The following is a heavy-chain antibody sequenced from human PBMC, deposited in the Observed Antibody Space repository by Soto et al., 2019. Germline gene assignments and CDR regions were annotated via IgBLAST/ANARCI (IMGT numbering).Heavy chain of an antibody. CDR2: INAGNGNT. CDR3: AREEELESSGWPKYYYYGMDV. V-gene: IGHV1-3*05. Sequence: QVQLVQSGAEEKKPGASVKVSCKASGYTFTSYAMHWVRQAPGQRLEWMGWINAGNGNTKYSQKFQGRVTITRDTSASTAYMELSSLRSEDTAVYYCAREEELESSGWPKYYYYGMDVWGQGTTVTVSS. CDR1: GYTFTSYA. J-gene: IGHJ6*02. D-gene: IGHD6-19*01.